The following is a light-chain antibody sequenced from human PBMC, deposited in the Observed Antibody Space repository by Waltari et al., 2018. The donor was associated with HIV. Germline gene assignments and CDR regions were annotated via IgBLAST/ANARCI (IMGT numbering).Light chain of an antibody. J-gene: IGLJ1*01. V-gene: IGLV2-14*03. CDR1: GSDIGASDF. CDR3: SSFTTSQTYI. Sequence: HSALTQPASVSGSPGQSISISCSGTGSDIGASDFVSWYQQHPGRPPKPIIYDATNRPSDVSARFSASKSGTTASLTITGLQDEDEADYFCSSFTTSQTYIFGSGSRVTVL. CDR2: DAT.